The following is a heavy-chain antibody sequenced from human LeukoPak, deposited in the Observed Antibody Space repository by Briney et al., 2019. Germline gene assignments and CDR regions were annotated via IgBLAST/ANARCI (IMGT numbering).Heavy chain of an antibody. V-gene: IGHV5-51*01. J-gene: IGHJ5*01. D-gene: IGHD3-22*01. CDR3: AINKRHDIRGYQSLFDS. CDR1: GYSFTIYW. CDR2: INSGGSDS. Sequence: GESLKISCQGSGYSFTIYWIAGVRQMPGKGLEWMGIINSGGSDSSYSPSFQGRVTISADKSISTAYLRWSSLKAADTAMYYCAINKRHDIRGYQSLFDSGGQGTLVTVSS.